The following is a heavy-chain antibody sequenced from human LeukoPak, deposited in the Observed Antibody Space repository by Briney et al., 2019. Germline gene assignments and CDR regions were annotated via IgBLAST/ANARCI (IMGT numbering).Heavy chain of an antibody. J-gene: IGHJ5*01. CDR2: IYYSGIT. CDR1: GDSISTTNYY. D-gene: IGHD3-3*01. Sequence: SETLSLTCAVSGDSISTTNYYWGWIRQPPGKGLEWIGIIYYSGITHYDPSLKSRVTILVDTSKNQFSLKLSSVTDADTAVYYCARVRRSLNWFDSWGQGTLVTVSS. V-gene: IGHV4-39*01. CDR3: ARVRRSLNWFDS.